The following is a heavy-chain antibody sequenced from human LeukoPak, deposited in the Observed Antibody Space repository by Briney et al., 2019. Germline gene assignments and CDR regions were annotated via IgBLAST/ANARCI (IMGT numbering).Heavy chain of an antibody. J-gene: IGHJ4*02. CDR3: ARDKTLHGTDTGGY. D-gene: IGHD6-13*01. Sequence: ASVKVSCKASGYTFTSYGISWVRQAPGQGLEWMGWISAYNGNTNYAQKLQGRVTMTTDTSTSTAYMELRSLRSDDTAVYYCARDKTLHGTDTGGYWGQGTLVTVSS. V-gene: IGHV1-18*01. CDR2: ISAYNGNT. CDR1: GYTFTSYG.